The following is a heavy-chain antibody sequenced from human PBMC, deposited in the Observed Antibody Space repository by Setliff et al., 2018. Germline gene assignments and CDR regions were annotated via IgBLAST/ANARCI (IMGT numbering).Heavy chain of an antibody. D-gene: IGHD2-2*01. CDR2: ISAYNGNT. CDR1: GYTFISYG. CDR3: ARVLFHCSSTSCYLDAFDI. J-gene: IGHJ3*02. Sequence: ASVKVSCKASGYTFISYGISWVRQAPGQGLEWMGWISAYNGNTNYAQKLQGRVTMTTDTSTSTAYMELRSLRSDDTAVYYCARVLFHCSSTSCYLDAFDIWGQGTMVTISS. V-gene: IGHV1-18*01.